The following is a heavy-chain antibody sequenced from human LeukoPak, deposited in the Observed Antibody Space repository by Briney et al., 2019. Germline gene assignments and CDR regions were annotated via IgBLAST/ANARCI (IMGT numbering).Heavy chain of an antibody. CDR3: ARGSGSSYYYYHMDV. D-gene: IGHD3-10*01. Sequence: SETLSLTCTVSGGSISSSSYYWGWIRQPPGKGLEWIGSIYYSGSTYYNPSLKSRVTMSLDTSKNQFSLKLSSVTAADTAVYYCARGSGSSYYYYHMDVWGKGTTVTISS. V-gene: IGHV4-39*07. J-gene: IGHJ6*03. CDR2: IYYSGST. CDR1: GGSISSSSYY.